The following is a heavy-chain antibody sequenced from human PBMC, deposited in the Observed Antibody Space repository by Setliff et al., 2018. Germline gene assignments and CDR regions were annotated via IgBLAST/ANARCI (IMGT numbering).Heavy chain of an antibody. V-gene: IGHV4-31*03. CDR1: GGSISSGGYY. D-gene: IGHD1-1*01. CDR3: AKGGGRYHSDA. Sequence: SETLSLTCTVSGGSISSGGYYWSWIRQHPGKGLEWIGYIYYSGSTSYYNPSLKSRVTISVDTSKNQFSLKLSSVTAADTAVYYCAKGGGRYHSDAWGQGILVTVSS. J-gene: IGHJ5*02. CDR2: IYYSGSTS.